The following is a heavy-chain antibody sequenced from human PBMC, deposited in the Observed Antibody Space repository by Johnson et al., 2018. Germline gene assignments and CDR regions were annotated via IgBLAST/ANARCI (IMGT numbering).Heavy chain of an antibody. D-gene: IGHD2-15*01. Sequence: VQLVESGGGLIQPGRSLRLSCTASGFTFGDYAMSWFRQAPGKGLEWVGFIKSKTYGGTTEYAASVKGRFTISRDDSESIAYLQMNSLKTEDTGVDYCTRGCYSPAVWGQGTMVTGSS. CDR2: IKSKTYGGTT. CDR3: TRGCYSPAV. CDR1: GFTFGDYA. J-gene: IGHJ3*01. V-gene: IGHV3-49*03.